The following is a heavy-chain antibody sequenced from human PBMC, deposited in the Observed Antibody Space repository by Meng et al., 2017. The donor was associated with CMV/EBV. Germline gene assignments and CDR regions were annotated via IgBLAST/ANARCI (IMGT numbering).Heavy chain of an antibody. J-gene: IGHJ4*02. V-gene: IGHV5-51*01. CDR3: ARRYNWNHPFDY. CDR2: IYPGDSDT. Sequence: KVSCKGSGYSFTSYWIGWVRQMPGKGLEWMGIIYPGDSDTRYSPSFQGQVTISADKSISTAYLQWSSLKASDTAMYYCARRYNWNHPFDYWGQGTLVTAPQ. D-gene: IGHD1-14*01. CDR1: GYSFTSYW.